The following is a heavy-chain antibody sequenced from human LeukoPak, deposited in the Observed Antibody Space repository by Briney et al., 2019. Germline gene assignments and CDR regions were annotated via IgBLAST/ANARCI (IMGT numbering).Heavy chain of an antibody. Sequence: GGSLRLSCSASGFTFSSYSMHWVRQAPGKGLEYVSAFLSDGHTTYYADSVKGRFTTSRDNPKNTLYLQMNSLRADDTAVYYCAIGNAVMVTLGLFGYWGQGTLVTVSS. D-gene: IGHD5-18*01. CDR3: AIGNAVMVTLGLFGY. CDR1: GFTFSSYS. V-gene: IGHV3-64*04. J-gene: IGHJ4*02. CDR2: FLSDGHTT.